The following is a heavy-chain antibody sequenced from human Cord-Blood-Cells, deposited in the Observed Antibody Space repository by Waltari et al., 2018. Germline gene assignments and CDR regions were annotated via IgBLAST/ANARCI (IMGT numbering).Heavy chain of an antibody. V-gene: IGHV1-69*01. CDR1: GGTISSYV. J-gene: IGHJ4*02. Sequence: VQLVQSGAEVKKPGSSAKVSCKASGGTISSYVITWVRQAPGQGLEWMGVIIPIFGTANEAQKFQGRVTITADESTSTSYMELSSLRSEDTAVYYCAREELSDYCGNKLFDYWGQGTLVTGSS. D-gene: IGHD4-17*01. CDR3: AREELSDYCGNKLFDY. CDR2: IIPIFGTA.